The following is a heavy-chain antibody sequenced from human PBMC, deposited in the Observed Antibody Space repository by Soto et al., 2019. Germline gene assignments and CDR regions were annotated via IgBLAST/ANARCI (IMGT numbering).Heavy chain of an antibody. Sequence: GGSLRLSCAASGFTFSSYGMHWVRQAPGKGLEWVAVISYDGSNKYYEDSVKGRFTISRDNSKNTLYLQMNSLRAEDTAVYYCAKDRSFVDSSGYPFDYWGQGTLVTVSS. CDR2: ISYDGSNK. V-gene: IGHV3-30*18. CDR3: AKDRSFVDSSGYPFDY. D-gene: IGHD3-22*01. CDR1: GFTFSSYG. J-gene: IGHJ4*02.